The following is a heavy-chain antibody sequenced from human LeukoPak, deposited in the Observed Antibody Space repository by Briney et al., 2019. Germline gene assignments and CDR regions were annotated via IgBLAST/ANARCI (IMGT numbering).Heavy chain of an antibody. CDR3: ARQRSWNYAFDP. CDR1: GYTFTGYY. V-gene: IGHV1-2*02. J-gene: IGHJ5*02. Sequence: GASVKVSCKASGYTFTGYYMHWVRQAPGQGLEWMGWINPNSGGTNYAQKFQGRVTMTTDASTTTAHMELRSLRSDDTAVYYCARQRSWNYAFDPWGQGTLVTVSS. CDR2: INPNSGGT. D-gene: IGHD1-7*01.